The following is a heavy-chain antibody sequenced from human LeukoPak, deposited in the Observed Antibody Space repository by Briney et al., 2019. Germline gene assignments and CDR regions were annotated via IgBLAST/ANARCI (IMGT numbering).Heavy chain of an antibody. D-gene: IGHD3-22*01. CDR2: INPNSGGT. Sequence: ASVKVSCKASGYIFTGYLMHWMRQGPGQGLEWMGRINPNSGGTNYAQKFQGVVTLTRDASISTAYMELSSLRSDDTAVYYCARGRGSEVVSYVDYWGQGTLVTVSS. V-gene: IGHV1-2*02. CDR3: ARGRGSEVVSYVDY. CDR1: GYIFTGYL. J-gene: IGHJ4*02.